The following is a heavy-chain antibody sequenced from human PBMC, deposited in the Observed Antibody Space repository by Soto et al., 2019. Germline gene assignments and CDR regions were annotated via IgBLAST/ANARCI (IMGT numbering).Heavy chain of an antibody. CDR2: IYPGDSDT. Sequence: GESLKISCKGSGYSFTSYWIGWVRQMPGKGLEWMGIIYPGDSDTRYSPSFQGQVTISADKSISTAYLQWSSLKASDTAMHYCAVTMIRPQDAFDIWGQGTMVTVSS. CDR3: AVTMIRPQDAFDI. J-gene: IGHJ3*02. V-gene: IGHV5-51*01. CDR1: GYSFTSYW. D-gene: IGHD3-10*01.